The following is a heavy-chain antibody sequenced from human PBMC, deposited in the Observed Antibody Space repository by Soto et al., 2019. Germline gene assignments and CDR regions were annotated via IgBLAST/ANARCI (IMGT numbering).Heavy chain of an antibody. CDR3: ARETYYFGSGTYDGGMDV. V-gene: IGHV1-18*04. Sequence: ASVKVSCKASGFTFTSYGISWVRQAPGQGLEWMAWISIYNDNTKYAQKFQGRITMTTDTSTSTAYMELRSLRSDDTAGYNCARETYYFGSGTYDGGMDVWGQGTTVTVAS. D-gene: IGHD3-10*01. J-gene: IGHJ6*02. CDR1: GFTFTSYG. CDR2: ISIYNDNT.